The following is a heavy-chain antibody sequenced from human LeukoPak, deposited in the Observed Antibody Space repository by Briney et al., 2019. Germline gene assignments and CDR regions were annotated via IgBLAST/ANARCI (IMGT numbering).Heavy chain of an antibody. CDR3: AKDWDIVVVPAAKQRFDY. CDR1: GFTFSSYA. J-gene: IGHJ4*02. CDR2: ISGSGGST. Sequence: GGSLRLSCAASGFTFSSYAMSWVRQAPGKGLEWVSAISGSGGSTYYADSVKGRFTISRDNSKNTLYLQMNSLRAEDTAVYYCAKDWDIVVVPAAKQRFDYWGQGTLVTVSS. V-gene: IGHV3-23*01. D-gene: IGHD2-2*01.